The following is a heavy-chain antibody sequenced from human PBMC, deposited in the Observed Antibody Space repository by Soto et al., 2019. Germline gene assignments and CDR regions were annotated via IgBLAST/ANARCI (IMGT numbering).Heavy chain of an antibody. CDR3: ARGGLYCSGGSCYSLGDY. V-gene: IGHV1-3*01. D-gene: IGHD2-15*01. J-gene: IGHJ4*02. Sequence: QVPLVQSGAEVKKPGASVKVSCKASGYTFTSYAMHWVRQAPGQRLEWMGWINAGNGNTKYSQKFQGRVTITRDTSASTAYMELSSLRSEDTAVYYCARGGLYCSGGSCYSLGDYWGQGTLVTVSS. CDR2: INAGNGNT. CDR1: GYTFTSYA.